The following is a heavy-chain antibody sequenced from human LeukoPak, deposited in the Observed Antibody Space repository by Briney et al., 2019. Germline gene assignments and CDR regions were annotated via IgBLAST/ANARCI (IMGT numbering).Heavy chain of an antibody. V-gene: IGHV1-18*01. Sequence: ASVKVSCKASGYTFTSYGISWVRQAPGQGLEWMGWISAYNGNTNYALKLQGRVTMTTDTSTSTAYMELRSLRSDNTAVYYCARADYGDYLYYFDYWGQGTLVTVSS. CDR3: ARADYGDYLYYFDY. D-gene: IGHD4-17*01. CDR1: GYTFTSYG. CDR2: ISAYNGNT. J-gene: IGHJ4*02.